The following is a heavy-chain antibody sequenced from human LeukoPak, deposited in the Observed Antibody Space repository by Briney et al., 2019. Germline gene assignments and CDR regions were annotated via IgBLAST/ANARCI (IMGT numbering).Heavy chain of an antibody. Sequence: GGSLRLSCAASGFTFSNYVMHWVRQAPGKGLEWVAFIRYDGSNKYYADSVKGRFTISRDNSKNTLYLQMNSLRAEDTAVYCCAKHGSSTRRLLPSPGVDYWGQGTLVTVSS. J-gene: IGHJ4*02. CDR2: IRYDGSNK. V-gene: IGHV3-30*02. CDR3: AKHGSSTRRLLPSPGVDY. CDR1: GFTFSNYV. D-gene: IGHD2-2*01.